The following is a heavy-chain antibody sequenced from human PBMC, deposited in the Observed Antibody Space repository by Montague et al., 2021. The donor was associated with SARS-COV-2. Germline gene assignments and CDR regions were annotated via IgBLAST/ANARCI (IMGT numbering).Heavy chain of an antibody. CDR1: GGSISTKFSSSYYY. CDR3: ARVKSSSLYKGASDI. CDR2: IYYSGXT. Sequence: SETLSLTCTVSGGSISTKFSSSYYYWGWIRQPPGKGLEWIGSIYYSGXTYYNPSLRSRVTISVDTSQNQFSLRVYSVTAADTAVYYCARVKSSSLYKGASDIWGQGTMVTVSS. V-gene: IGHV4-39*01. J-gene: IGHJ3*02. D-gene: IGHD2-15*01.